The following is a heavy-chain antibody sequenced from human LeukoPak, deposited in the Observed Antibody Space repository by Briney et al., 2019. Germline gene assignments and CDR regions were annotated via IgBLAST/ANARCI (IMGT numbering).Heavy chain of an antibody. V-gene: IGHV3-21*01. CDR2: ISSSSSYI. J-gene: IGHJ5*02. Sequence: GGSLRLSCAASGFTFSSYSMNWVRQAPGKGLEWVSSISSSSSYIYYADSVKGRFTISRDNAKNSLYLQMNSLRAEDTAVYYCARDMGYCSGGSCYPNWFDPWGQGTLVTVSS. CDR1: GFTFSSYS. D-gene: IGHD2-15*01. CDR3: ARDMGYCSGGSCYPNWFDP.